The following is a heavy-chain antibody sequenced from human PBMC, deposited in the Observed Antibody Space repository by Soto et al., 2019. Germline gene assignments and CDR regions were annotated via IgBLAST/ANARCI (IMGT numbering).Heavy chain of an antibody. D-gene: IGHD3-22*01. CDR1: GFTFNSYA. CDR2: ISYDGSIK. CDR3: ARRYYDSSGYHSGYYYGMDV. J-gene: IGHJ6*02. Sequence: QVQLVESGGGVVQPGRSLRLSCAASGFTFNSYAMHWVRQAPGKGLEWVAIISYDGSIKYYADSVKGRFTISRDNSKNTLYLQVSSLRIEDTAVYYCARRYYDSSGYHSGYYYGMDVWGQGTTGTVS. V-gene: IGHV3-30-3*01.